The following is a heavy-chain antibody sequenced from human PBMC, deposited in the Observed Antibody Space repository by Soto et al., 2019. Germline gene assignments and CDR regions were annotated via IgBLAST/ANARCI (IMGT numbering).Heavy chain of an antibody. J-gene: IGHJ4*02. V-gene: IGHV4-34*01. CDR1: GGSFSGYY. D-gene: IGHD3-10*01. CDR2: INHSGST. Sequence: SETLSLTCAVYGGSFSGYYWSWIRQPPGKGLEWIGEINHSGSTNYNPSLKSRVTISVDTSKNQFSLKLSSVTAADTAVYYCARGKGNYYYGSGSYSDYWGQGTLVTVSS. CDR3: ARGKGNYYYGSGSYSDY.